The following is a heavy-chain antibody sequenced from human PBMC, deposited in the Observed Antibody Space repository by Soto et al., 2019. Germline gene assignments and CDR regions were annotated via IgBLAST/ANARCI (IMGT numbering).Heavy chain of an antibody. J-gene: IGHJ4*02. Sequence: RGSLRLSCAASGFTFSSYARSWVRQAPGKGLEWVSAISGSGGSTYYADSVKGRFTISRDNSKNTLYLQMNSLRAEDTAVYYCAKAPEYYYDSSGYLIDYWGQGTLVTVSS. V-gene: IGHV3-23*01. CDR3: AKAPEYYYDSSGYLIDY. D-gene: IGHD3-22*01. CDR2: ISGSGGST. CDR1: GFTFSSYA.